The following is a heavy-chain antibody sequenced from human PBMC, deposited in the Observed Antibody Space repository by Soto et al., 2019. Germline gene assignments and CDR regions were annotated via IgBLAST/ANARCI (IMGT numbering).Heavy chain of an antibody. V-gene: IGHV4-39*01. CDR2: IYYSGST. Sequence: PSETLSLTCTVSGGSISSSSYYWGWIRQPPGKGLEWIGSIYYSGSTYYNPSLKSRVTISVDTSKNQFSLKLSSVTAADTAVYYCASQPNYDILTGYFGPSWFDPWGQAPLVTVSS. CDR1: GGSISSSSYY. D-gene: IGHD3-9*01. CDR3: ASQPNYDILTGYFGPSWFDP. J-gene: IGHJ5*02.